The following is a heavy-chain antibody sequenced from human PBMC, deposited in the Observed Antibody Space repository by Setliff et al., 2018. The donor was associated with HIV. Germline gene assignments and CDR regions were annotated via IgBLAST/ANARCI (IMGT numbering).Heavy chain of an antibody. CDR1: GYTFTGYY. Sequence: ASVKVSCKASGYTFTGYYIHWVRRAPGQGLQWMGRINPNMGSTNYAQNFQGRATMTRDTSVNTAFMELSNLRSDDTAVYYCARDYRTTDILSSGYMDVWGKGTTVTVSS. CDR2: INPNMGST. V-gene: IGHV1-2*06. D-gene: IGHD3-9*01. CDR3: ARDYRTTDILSSGYMDV. J-gene: IGHJ6*03.